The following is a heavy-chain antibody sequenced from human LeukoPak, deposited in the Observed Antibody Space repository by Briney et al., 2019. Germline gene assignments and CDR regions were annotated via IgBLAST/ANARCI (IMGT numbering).Heavy chain of an antibody. V-gene: IGHV1-58*02. J-gene: IGHJ3*02. Sequence: SVKVSCKASGFTFTSSAMQWVRQARGQRLEWIGWIVVGSGNTNYAQKFQERVTITRDMSTSTAYTELSSLRSEDTAVYYCAASTTVTTGAFDIWGQGTMVTVSS. D-gene: IGHD4-17*01. CDR1: GFTFTSSA. CDR3: AASTTVTTGAFDI. CDR2: IVVGSGNT.